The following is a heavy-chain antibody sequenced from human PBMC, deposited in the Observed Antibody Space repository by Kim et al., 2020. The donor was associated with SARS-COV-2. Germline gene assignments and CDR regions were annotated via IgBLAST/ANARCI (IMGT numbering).Heavy chain of an antibody. D-gene: IGHD2-2*01. CDR1: GYIFSNYA. CDR3: SRARESTIVPPATV. V-gene: IGHV7-4-1*02. CDR2: INTSTGNP. Sequence: ASVKVSCKASGYIFSNYALNWVRQAPGQGLEWMAWINTSTGNPTYGQRFTGRFVLSLDTSMNTAYLQISNLEAEDTAVYYCSRARESTIVPPATVWGQGTLVTGSA. J-gene: IGHJ4*02.